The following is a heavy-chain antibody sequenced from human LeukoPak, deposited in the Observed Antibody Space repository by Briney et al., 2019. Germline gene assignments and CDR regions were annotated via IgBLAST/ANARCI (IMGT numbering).Heavy chain of an antibody. CDR3: ARAIKAARVRFDYYYMDI. V-gene: IGHV1-8*01. Sequence: GASVTVSCTASGYTFTSYDINWVRQAPGQGLEWMGWMNPNSGNTDYAQKFQGRVTMTRNTSISTAYMELSSLRSEDTAVYYCARAIKAARVRFDYYYMDIWGKGTTVTVSS. J-gene: IGHJ6*03. CDR2: MNPNSGNT. CDR1: GYTFTSYD. D-gene: IGHD3-10*01.